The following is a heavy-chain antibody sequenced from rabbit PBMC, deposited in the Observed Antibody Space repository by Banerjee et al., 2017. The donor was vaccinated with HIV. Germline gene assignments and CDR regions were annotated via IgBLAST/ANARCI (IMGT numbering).Heavy chain of an antibody. D-gene: IGHD6-1*01. V-gene: IGHV1S45*01. CDR3: ARDVDSYVPFNL. J-gene: IGHJ4*01. CDR2: IDAGSGNP. Sequence: QEQLEESGGDLVKPEGSLTLTCTASGFSFSSSYWICWIRQAPGKGLEWIACIDAGSGNPVYATWAKGRFTISKTSWTTVTLQMTSLTAADTATYFCARDVDSYVPFNLWGQGTLVTVS. CDR1: GFSFSSSYW.